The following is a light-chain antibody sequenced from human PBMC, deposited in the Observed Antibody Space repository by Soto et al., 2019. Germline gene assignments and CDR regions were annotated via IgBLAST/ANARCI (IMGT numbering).Light chain of an antibody. CDR1: SSNIGSNT. V-gene: IGLV1-44*01. CDR3: AARDDSLNAL. Sequence: QSVLTQPPSASGTPGQRVTISCSGSSSNIGSNTVNWYQQLPGTAPKLLIYSNNQRPSGVPDRFSGSKSGTSASLAISGLQSEDEADYYYAARDDSLNALFGGGTKLTVL. CDR2: SNN. J-gene: IGLJ2*01.